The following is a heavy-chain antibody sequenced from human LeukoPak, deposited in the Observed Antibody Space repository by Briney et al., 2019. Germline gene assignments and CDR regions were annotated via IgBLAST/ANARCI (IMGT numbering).Heavy chain of an antibody. V-gene: IGHV3-11*06. CDR1: GFTFSDYY. J-gene: IGHJ1*01. D-gene: IGHD2-15*01. CDR2: ISSSSSYT. CDR3: VKGSYCSGGSCYPAFHAEYFQH. Sequence: PGGSLRLSCAASGFTFSDYYMSWIRQAPGKGLEWVSYISSSSSYTNYADSVKGRFTISRDNAKNSLYLQMNSLRAEDTAVYYCVKGSYCSGGSCYPAFHAEYFQHWGRGTLVTVSS.